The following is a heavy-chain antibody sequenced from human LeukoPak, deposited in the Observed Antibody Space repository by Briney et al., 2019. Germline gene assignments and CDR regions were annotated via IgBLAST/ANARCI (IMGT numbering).Heavy chain of an antibody. CDR1: GFTFSSYA. V-gene: IGHV3-23*01. CDR3: AKDVPLNHGPRWVDIVVVTAKTPGAFDI. D-gene: IGHD2-21*02. CDR2: ISGSGDST. J-gene: IGHJ3*02. Sequence: PGGSLRLSCAASGFTFSSYAMSWVGQAPGKGLEWVSAISGSGDSTYYADSVKGRFTISRDNSKNTLYLQMNSLRAEDTAVYYCAKDVPLNHGPRWVDIVVVTAKTPGAFDIWGQGTMVTVSS.